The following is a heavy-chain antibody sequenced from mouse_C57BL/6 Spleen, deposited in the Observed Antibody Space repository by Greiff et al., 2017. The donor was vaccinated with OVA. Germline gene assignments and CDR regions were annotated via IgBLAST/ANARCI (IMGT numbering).Heavy chain of an antibody. Sequence: VQLQQSGAELVKPGASVKISCKASGYAFSSYWMNWVKQRPGKGLEWIGQIYPGDGDTNYNGKFKGKATLTADKSSSTAYMQLSSLTSEDSAVYFCTRGENDYDRGDWFAYWGQGTLVTVSA. CDR2: IYPGDGDT. CDR3: TRGENDYDRGDWFAY. CDR1: GYAFSSYW. V-gene: IGHV1-80*01. D-gene: IGHD2-4*01. J-gene: IGHJ3*01.